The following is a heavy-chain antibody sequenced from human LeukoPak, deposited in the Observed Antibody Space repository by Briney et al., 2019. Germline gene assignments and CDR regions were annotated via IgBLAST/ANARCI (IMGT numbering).Heavy chain of an antibody. Sequence: GGSLRFSCGASGFTFSSYAMPWVRQAPGKALEYGSAISSNGGSTYNANSVKGRFTISRDNSKNTLYLQMGSLRAEDMAVYYCARVRRDGYNDPYYFDYWGQGTLVTVSS. CDR3: ARVRRDGYNDPYYFDY. J-gene: IGHJ4*02. D-gene: IGHD5-24*01. CDR2: ISSNGGST. CDR1: GFTFSSYA. V-gene: IGHV3-64*01.